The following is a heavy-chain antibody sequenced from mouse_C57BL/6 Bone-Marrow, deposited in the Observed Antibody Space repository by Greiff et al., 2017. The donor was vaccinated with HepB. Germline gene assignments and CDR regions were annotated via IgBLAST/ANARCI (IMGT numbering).Heavy chain of an antibody. CDR2: IDPETGGT. CDR3: TRESNYERFAY. J-gene: IGHJ3*01. D-gene: IGHD2-5*01. Sequence: VQLQESGAELVRPGASVTLSCKASGYTFTDYEMHWVKQTPVPGLEWIGAIDPETGGTAYNQKFKGKAILTADKSSSTAYMELRSLTSEDSAVYYCTRESNYERFAYWGQGTLVTVSA. V-gene: IGHV1-15*01. CDR1: GYTFTDYE.